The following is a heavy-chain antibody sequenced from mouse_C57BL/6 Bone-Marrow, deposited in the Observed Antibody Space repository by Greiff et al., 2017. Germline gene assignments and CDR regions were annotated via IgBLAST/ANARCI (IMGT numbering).Heavy chain of an antibody. CDR3: ALMKEWADY. V-gene: IGHV8-8*01. J-gene: IGHJ2*01. CDR2: IWWDDDK. CDR1: GFSLSTFGMG. Sequence: QVTLKVSGPGILQPSQTLSLTCSFSGFSLSTFGMGVGWIRQPSGKGLEWLAHIWWDDDKYYNPALKSRLTISKATSKNQVFLKIAKVDTADTATYDCALMKEWADYWGQGTTLTVSS.